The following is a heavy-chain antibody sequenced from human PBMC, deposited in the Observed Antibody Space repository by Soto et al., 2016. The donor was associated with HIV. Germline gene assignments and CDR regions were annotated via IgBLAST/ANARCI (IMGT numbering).Heavy chain of an antibody. CDR1: GGSFNNYY. CDR2: IDHSGDS. V-gene: IGHV4-34*01. D-gene: IGHD2-21*02. J-gene: IGHJ4*02. Sequence: QVHLQQWGTGQLKPSETLSLKCAVYGGSFNNYYWSWIRQSPGKGLEWIADIDHSGDSEYNSSLKSRLNVSIDISKKQISLKMTYVTAADTALYYCSRQRMLVTPDFDLWGQGPXSPSPQ. CDR3: SRQRMLVTPDFDL.